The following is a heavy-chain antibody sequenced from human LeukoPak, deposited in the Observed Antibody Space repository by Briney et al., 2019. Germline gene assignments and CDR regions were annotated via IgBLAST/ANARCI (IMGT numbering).Heavy chain of an antibody. CDR2: IYSGGST. V-gene: IGHV3-53*04. D-gene: IGHD6-19*01. CDR3: ARMYSSGWHEGIHFDY. Sequence: PGGSLRLSCAASGFTVSSNYMSWVRQAPGKGLEWVSVIYSGGSTYYADSVKGRFTISRHNSKNTLYLQMNSLRAEDTAVYYCARMYSSGWHEGIHFDYWGQGILVTVSS. J-gene: IGHJ4*02. CDR1: GFTVSSNY.